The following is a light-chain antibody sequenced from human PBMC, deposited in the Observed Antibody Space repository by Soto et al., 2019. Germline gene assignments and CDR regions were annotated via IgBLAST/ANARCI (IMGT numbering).Light chain of an antibody. CDR3: QQSNSR. J-gene: IGKJ4*01. V-gene: IGKV1-5*03. Sequence: DNQMTQTPSTLSAAVGDRVTITCLASQSISNYLAWYQQKPGKAPNLLIYRASTLESGVPSRFSGSGSGTEFTLTINSLQPDDFGTYYCQQSNSRFGGGTKVEIK. CDR1: QSISNY. CDR2: RAS.